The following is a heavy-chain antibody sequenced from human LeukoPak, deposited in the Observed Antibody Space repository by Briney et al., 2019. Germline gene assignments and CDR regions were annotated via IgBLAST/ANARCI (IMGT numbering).Heavy chain of an antibody. D-gene: IGHD3-22*01. CDR2: ISAYNGNT. J-gene: IGHJ4*02. Sequence: ASVKVSCKASGYTFTSYGISWVRQATGQGLEWMGWISAYNGNTKHAQKVQGRVTMTTDTSTSTAYMELRSLRSDDTAVYYCARGFPPRRNYDSSGYYSYYFDYWGQGTLVTVSS. CDR3: ARGFPPRRNYDSSGYYSYYFDY. V-gene: IGHV1-18*01. CDR1: GYTFTSYG.